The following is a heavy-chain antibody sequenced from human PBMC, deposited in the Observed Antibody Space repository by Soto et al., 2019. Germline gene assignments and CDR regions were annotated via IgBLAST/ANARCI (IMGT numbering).Heavy chain of an antibody. CDR2: IDSDGSST. J-gene: IGHJ6*02. Sequence: ESLRLSCAASGFTFSSYWMHWVRQAPGKGLVWVSRIDSDGSSTTYADSVKGRFTISRDNAKNTLYLQMNSLRAEDTAVYYCARYSRSSAGYYFGMDVWGQGTTVTVSS. CDR1: GFTFSSYW. D-gene: IGHD6-6*01. V-gene: IGHV3-74*01. CDR3: ARYSRSSAGYYFGMDV.